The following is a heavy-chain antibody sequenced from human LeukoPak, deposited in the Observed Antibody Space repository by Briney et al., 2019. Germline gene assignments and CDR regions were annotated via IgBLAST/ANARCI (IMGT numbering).Heavy chain of an antibody. V-gene: IGHV3-64*01. CDR1: GFTFSSYA. J-gene: IGHJ4*02. CDR3: ARDQGAANDLTLDY. D-gene: IGHD1-1*01. CDR2: ISSNGGST. Sequence: GRSLRLSCAASGFTFSSYAMHWVRQAPGKGLEYVSAISSNGGSTYYANSVKGRFTISRDNSKNTLYLQMGSLRAEDMAVYYCARDQGAANDLTLDYWGQGTLVTVSS.